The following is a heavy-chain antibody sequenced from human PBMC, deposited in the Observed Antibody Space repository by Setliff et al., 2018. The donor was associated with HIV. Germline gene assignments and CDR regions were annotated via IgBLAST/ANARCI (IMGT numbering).Heavy chain of an antibody. V-gene: IGHV4-61*09. CDR2: IYSSGST. J-gene: IGHJ5*02. Sequence: SETLSLTCTVSGGSISSGSYYWNWIRQPAGKGLEWIGHIYSSGSTNYNPSLKSRVTISVDTSKNQFSLKLSSVTAADTAVYYCARDYDFWSGYYRAPAGFDPWGQGTLVTVSS. D-gene: IGHD3-3*01. CDR1: GGSISSGSYY. CDR3: ARDYDFWSGYYRAPAGFDP.